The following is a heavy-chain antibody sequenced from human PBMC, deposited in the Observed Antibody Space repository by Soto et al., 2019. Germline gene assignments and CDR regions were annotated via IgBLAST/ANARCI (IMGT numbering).Heavy chain of an antibody. D-gene: IGHD2-15*01. CDR3: ARVYCSGGSCYEFDY. V-gene: IGHV4-31*03. CDR2: IYYSGST. Sequence: QVQLHESGPALVKPSQTLSLTCTVSGDSISSGGYYWSWIRQHPGKGLEWIGYIYYSGSTYYNPSLKSRVTISVDTSKNQFSLKLSSVTAADTAVYYCARVYCSGGSCYEFDYWGQGTLVTVSS. J-gene: IGHJ4*02. CDR1: GDSISSGGYY.